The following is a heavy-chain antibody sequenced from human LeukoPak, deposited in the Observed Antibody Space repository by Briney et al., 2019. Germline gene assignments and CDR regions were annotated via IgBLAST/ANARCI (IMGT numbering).Heavy chain of an antibody. J-gene: IGHJ3*02. V-gene: IGHV6-1*01. D-gene: IGHD3-10*01. Sequence: SQTLSLTCAISGDSFSSNSVAWNWIRQSPSRGLGWLGRTYQRSKWYNEYAVSVKSRITINPDTSKNQFSLQLNSVTPEDTAVYYCARGRFYGFDIWGQGTMVTVSS. CDR3: ARGRFYGFDI. CDR1: GDSFSSNSVA. CDR2: TYQRSKWYN.